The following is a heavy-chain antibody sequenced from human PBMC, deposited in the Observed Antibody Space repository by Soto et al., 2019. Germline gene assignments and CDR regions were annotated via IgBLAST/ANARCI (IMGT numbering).Heavy chain of an antibody. Sequence: SETLFLTCTVSGGSISSYYWSWIRQPPGKGLEWIGYIYYSGSTNYNPSLKSRVTISVDTSKNQFSLKLSSVTAADTAVYYCALAAAGTGLFDYWGQGALVTVST. CDR2: IYYSGST. CDR3: ALAAAGTGLFDY. D-gene: IGHD6-13*01. J-gene: IGHJ4*02. V-gene: IGHV4-59*01. CDR1: GGSISSYY.